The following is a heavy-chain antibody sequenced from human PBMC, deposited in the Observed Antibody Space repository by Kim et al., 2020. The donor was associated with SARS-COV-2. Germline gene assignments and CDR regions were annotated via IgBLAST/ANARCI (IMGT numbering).Heavy chain of an antibody. D-gene: IGHD5-12*01. Sequence: GESLKISCKGSGYNFSTYWIGWVRQMSGGGLEWMGIYPGDSDIRYSPSFQGQVTISADKSISTAYLQWSSLKASDTAMYYCARRDYSGYEGAWFAPWGQGTLVTVSS. CDR3: ARRDYSGYEGAWFAP. CDR2: YPGDSDI. CDR1: GYNFSTYW. J-gene: IGHJ5*02. V-gene: IGHV5-51*01.